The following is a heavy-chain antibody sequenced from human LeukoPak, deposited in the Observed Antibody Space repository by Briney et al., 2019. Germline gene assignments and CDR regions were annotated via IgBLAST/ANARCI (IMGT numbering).Heavy chain of an antibody. D-gene: IGHD1-26*01. V-gene: IGHV3-9*01. CDR2: ISWNSDIV. J-gene: IGHJ4*02. CDR1: GFTFNDFA. Sequence: GGSLRLSCAASGFTFNDFAMHWVRQGSGKGLEWVSTISWNSDIVAYADSVKGRFTISRDNANNSLFLQMNSLRPEDTALYYCAKGYSGTRGYSDYWGQGTLVTVFS. CDR3: AKGYSGTRGYSDY.